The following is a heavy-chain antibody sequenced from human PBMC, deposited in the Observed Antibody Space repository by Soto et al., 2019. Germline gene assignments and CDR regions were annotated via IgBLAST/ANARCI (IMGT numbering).Heavy chain of an antibody. Sequence: QVQLQESGPGLVKPSQTLSLTCTVSGGSIGSGGYYWSWIRQHPGKGLEWIGYIYYSGSTYYNPSLKSRVTISVDTSKNQFSLKLSSVTAADTAVYYCARDSCSGGSCLDYWGQGTLVTVSS. D-gene: IGHD2-15*01. J-gene: IGHJ4*02. CDR1: GGSIGSGGYY. CDR2: IYYSGST. CDR3: ARDSCSGGSCLDY. V-gene: IGHV4-31*03.